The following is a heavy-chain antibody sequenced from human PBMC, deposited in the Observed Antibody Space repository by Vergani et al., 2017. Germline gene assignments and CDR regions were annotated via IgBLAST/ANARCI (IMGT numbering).Heavy chain of an antibody. V-gene: IGHV4-39*07. CDR3: ARYSYGIDY. Sequence: QLQLQESGPGLVKPSETLSLTCTVSGGSISSSSYYWGWIRQPPGKGLEWIGEINHSGSTNYNPSLKSRVTISVDTSKNQFSLKLSSVTAADTAVYYCARYSYGIDYWGQGTLVTVSS. D-gene: IGHD5-18*01. CDR2: INHSGST. CDR1: GGSISSSSYY. J-gene: IGHJ4*02.